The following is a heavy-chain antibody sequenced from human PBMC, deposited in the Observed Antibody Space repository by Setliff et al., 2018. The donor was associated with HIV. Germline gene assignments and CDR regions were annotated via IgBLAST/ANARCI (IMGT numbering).Heavy chain of an antibody. V-gene: IGHV4-4*07. CDR1: GDSINTHY. CDR3: ARDVGGVHMATNFDF. J-gene: IGHJ4*02. Sequence: SETLSLTCTVSGDSINTHYWSWLRQPAGKRLEWIGRTSSSGPTNPAFKSRVTMSVDTSENQFSLRLASVTAADTDVYYCARDVGGVHMATNFDFWGQGTLVTVSS. D-gene: IGHD1-26*01. CDR2: TSSSGPT.